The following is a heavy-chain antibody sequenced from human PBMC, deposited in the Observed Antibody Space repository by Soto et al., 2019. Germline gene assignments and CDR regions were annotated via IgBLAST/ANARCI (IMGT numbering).Heavy chain of an antibody. Sequence: SETLSLTCAVSGYSISSGYYWGWIRQPPGKGLERIGSIYHSGSTYYNPSLKSRVTISVDTSKNQFSLKLSSVTAADTAVYYCASAGWELPFYWYGMDVWGQGTTVTVSS. D-gene: IGHD1-26*01. CDR2: IYHSGST. V-gene: IGHV4-38-2*01. CDR1: GYSISSGYY. CDR3: ASAGWELPFYWYGMDV. J-gene: IGHJ6*02.